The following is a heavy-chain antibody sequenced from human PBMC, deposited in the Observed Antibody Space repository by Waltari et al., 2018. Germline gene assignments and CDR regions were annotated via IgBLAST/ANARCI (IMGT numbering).Heavy chain of an antibody. CDR3: ARLSGATDGMDV. V-gene: IGHV5-51*03. D-gene: IGHD1-26*01. J-gene: IGHJ6*02. CDR2: IYPSDSET. Sequence: EAQLVQSGAEVKKPGESLKISCKGSGYSFTSYWIGWVRQMPGKGLELMEIIYPSDSETGYSPSIQGQVTISADNSISTAYLQWSALTASDTAMYYCARLSGATDGMDVWGQGTTVTVSS. CDR1: GYSFTSYW.